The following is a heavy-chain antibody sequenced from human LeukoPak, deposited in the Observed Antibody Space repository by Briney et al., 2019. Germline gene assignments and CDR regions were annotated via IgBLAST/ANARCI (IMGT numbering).Heavy chain of an antibody. CDR1: GGSISSYY. V-gene: IGHV4-59*01. CDR2: IYYSGST. D-gene: IGHD4-17*01. J-gene: IGHJ3*02. Sequence: SLETLSLTCTVSGGSISSYYWSWIRQPPGKGLEWIGCIYYSGSTNYNPSLKSRVTISVDTSKNQFSLKLSSVTAADTAVYYCANYGSAFDIWGQGTMVTVSS. CDR3: ANYGSAFDI.